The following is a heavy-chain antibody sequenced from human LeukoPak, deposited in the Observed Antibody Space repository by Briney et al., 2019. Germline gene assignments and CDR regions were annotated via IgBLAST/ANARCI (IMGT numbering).Heavy chain of an antibody. V-gene: IGHV1-69*05. J-gene: IGHJ3*02. D-gene: IGHD3-3*01. Sequence: SVKVSCNASGGTFSSYAISWVRQAPGQGLEWMGGIIPIFGTANYAQKFQGRITITTDESTSTAYMELSSLRSEDTAVYYCARWYDFWSGYSLRAFDIWGQGTMVTVSS. CDR2: IIPIFGTA. CDR1: GGTFSSYA. CDR3: ARWYDFWSGYSLRAFDI.